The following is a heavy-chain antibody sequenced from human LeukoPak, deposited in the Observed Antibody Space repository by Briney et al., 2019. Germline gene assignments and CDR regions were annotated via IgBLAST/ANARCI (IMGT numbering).Heavy chain of an antibody. Sequence: SETLSLTCTVSGGSLSRFYWAWIRQPARGRLEWIGRIHSGGTTNYNPSLESRLTFSLDTSQNQFSLKLNTVTAADTAVYYCARDSPDGYTSGHYYYYLDVWGKGTTVTVSS. V-gene: IGHV4-4*07. CDR2: IHSGGTT. CDR3: ARDSPDGYTSGHYYYYLDV. CDR1: GGSLSRFY. D-gene: IGHD5-18*01. J-gene: IGHJ6*03.